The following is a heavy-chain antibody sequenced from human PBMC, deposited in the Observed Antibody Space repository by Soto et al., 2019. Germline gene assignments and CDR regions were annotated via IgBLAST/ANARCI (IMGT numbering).Heavy chain of an antibody. CDR2: ISGSGGIT. Sequence: GGSLRLSCIASGFTFSSYAMTWVRQAPGKGLEWVSDISGSGGITHYADSVKGRFTISRDNSKNTLNLQMNSLRADDTAVYYCARARRGAPYYYTMDLWGQGTMVTVSS. CDR1: GFTFSSYA. V-gene: IGHV3-23*01. D-gene: IGHD3-10*01. CDR3: ARARRGAPYYYTMDL. J-gene: IGHJ6*02.